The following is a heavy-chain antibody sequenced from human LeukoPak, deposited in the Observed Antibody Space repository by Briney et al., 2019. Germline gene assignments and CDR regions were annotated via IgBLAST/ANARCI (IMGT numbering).Heavy chain of an antibody. CDR1: GFTFDEYA. D-gene: IGHD1-26*01. CDR3: AKGVGTSYHYHMDV. V-gene: IGHV3-9*03. CDR2: ISWNSYDI. Sequence: PGGSLRLSCAASGFTFDEYAMHWVRQPPGKGLEWVSGISWNSYDIGYADSVKGRFTISRDNAKNSLYPQMNSLRAEDMALYYCAKGVGTSYHYHMDVWGKGTTVIVSS. J-gene: IGHJ6*03.